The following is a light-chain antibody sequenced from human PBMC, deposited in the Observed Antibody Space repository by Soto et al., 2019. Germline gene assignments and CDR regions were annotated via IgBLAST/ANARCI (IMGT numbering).Light chain of an antibody. CDR2: LEGSGSY. CDR3: ENWDSNTRV. CDR1: SGHSSYI. V-gene: IGLV4-60*02. Sequence: QSVLTQSSSASASLGSSVKLTCTLSSGHSSYIIAWHHQQPGQAPRYLMKLEGSGSYNKGSGVPDRFSGSSSGAARYLTTSNLPLEDEDNYCCENWDSNTRVFGGGTKLTVL. J-gene: IGLJ2*01.